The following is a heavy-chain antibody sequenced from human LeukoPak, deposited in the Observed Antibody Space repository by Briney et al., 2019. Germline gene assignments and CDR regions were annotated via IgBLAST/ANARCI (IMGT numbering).Heavy chain of an antibody. CDR3: AKQYYGSGSYYKWGAFDI. J-gene: IGHJ3*02. V-gene: IGHV3-23*01. CDR1: GFTFSIYA. D-gene: IGHD3-10*01. Sequence: PGGSLSLSCAASGFTFSIYAMTWVRQAPGKGLEWVAAISGSGGSTYNADSVRGRLTISRDNSKNTLYLQMNSLRAEDTAVYYCAKQYYGSGSYYKWGAFDIWGQGTMVTVSS. CDR2: ISGSGGST.